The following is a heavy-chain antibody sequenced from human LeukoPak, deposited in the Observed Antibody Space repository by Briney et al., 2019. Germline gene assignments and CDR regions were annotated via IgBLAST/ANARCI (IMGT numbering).Heavy chain of an antibody. J-gene: IGHJ4*02. Sequence: SETLSLTCTVSGGSISSGGYYWSWIRQHPGKGLEWIGYIYYSGSTYYNPSLKSRVTISVDTSKSQFSLKLSSVTAADTAVYYCARDRYSGSFLDYWGQGTLVTVSS. CDR3: ARDRYSGSFLDY. D-gene: IGHD1-26*01. CDR1: GGSISSGGYY. V-gene: IGHV4-31*03. CDR2: IYYSGST.